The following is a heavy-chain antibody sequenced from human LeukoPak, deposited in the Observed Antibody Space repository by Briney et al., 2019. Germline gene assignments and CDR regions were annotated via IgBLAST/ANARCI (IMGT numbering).Heavy chain of an antibody. J-gene: IGHJ4*02. Sequence: ASVKVSCKASNYTFTSYGISWVRQAPGQGLEWMAWINAYNGDTNYAQKLQGRVTMTTDTSTSTAYMELRSLRSDDTAVYYCASHLHCSSTSCPFDYWGQGTLVTVSS. CDR3: ASHLHCSSTSCPFDY. V-gene: IGHV1-18*01. CDR2: INAYNGDT. D-gene: IGHD2-2*01. CDR1: NYTFTSYG.